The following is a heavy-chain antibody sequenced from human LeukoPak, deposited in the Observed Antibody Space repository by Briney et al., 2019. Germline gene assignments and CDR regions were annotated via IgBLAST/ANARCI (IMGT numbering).Heavy chain of an antibody. V-gene: IGHV4-39*01. J-gene: IGHJ5*02. CDR2: IYYSGST. D-gene: IGHD6-25*01. Sequence: SETLSLTCTVSGGSISSYYWGWIRQPPGRGLEWIGNIYYSGSTYYSPSLKSRVTVSVDTSKNQFSQKLSSVTAADTAVYYCARQSTIAAARIDPWGQGTLVTVSS. CDR1: GGSISSYY. CDR3: ARQSTIAAARIDP.